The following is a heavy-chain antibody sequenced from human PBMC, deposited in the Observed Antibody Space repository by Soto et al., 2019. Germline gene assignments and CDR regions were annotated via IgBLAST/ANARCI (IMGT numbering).Heavy chain of an antibody. Sequence: QVQLVESGGGVVQPGRSLRLSCAASGFTFSSYGMHWVRQAPGKGLEWVAVISYDGSNKNYADSAKGRFTISSDNSKNTLYRPMHSRRAEDTAVYYWGRDADDRDPLIIDYWGQGPLVTVSS. D-gene: IGHD4-17*01. CDR1: GFTFSSYG. J-gene: IGHJ4*02. V-gene: IGHV3-30*03. CDR3: GRDADDRDPLIIDY. CDR2: ISYDGSNK.